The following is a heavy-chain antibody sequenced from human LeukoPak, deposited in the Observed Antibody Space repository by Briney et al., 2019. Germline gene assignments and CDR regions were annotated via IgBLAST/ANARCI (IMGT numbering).Heavy chain of an antibody. D-gene: IGHD6-19*01. CDR1: GGSFSGYY. Sequence: PSETLSLTCAVYGGSFSGYYWSWIRQPPGKGLEWIGSIYYSGSTYYNPSLKSRVTISVDTSKNQFSLKLSSVTAADTAVYYCARLWQWLVLGFGWFDPWGQGTLVTVSS. CDR2: IYYSGST. CDR3: ARLWQWLVLGFGWFDP. J-gene: IGHJ5*02. V-gene: IGHV4-34*01.